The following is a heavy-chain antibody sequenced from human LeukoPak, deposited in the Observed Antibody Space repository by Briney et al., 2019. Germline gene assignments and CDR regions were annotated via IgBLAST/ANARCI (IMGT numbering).Heavy chain of an antibody. Sequence: ASVKVSCKASGYTFTNYGISWVRQAPGQGLEWMGWISAYNGNTKYAQKFQGRVTMTTDTSTSTAYMELRSLRSDDTAMYYCARAAGTSYYYYYMGVWGKGTTVTISS. CDR1: GYTFTNYG. J-gene: IGHJ6*03. CDR3: ARAAGTSYYYYYMGV. D-gene: IGHD6-19*01. V-gene: IGHV1-18*01. CDR2: ISAYNGNT.